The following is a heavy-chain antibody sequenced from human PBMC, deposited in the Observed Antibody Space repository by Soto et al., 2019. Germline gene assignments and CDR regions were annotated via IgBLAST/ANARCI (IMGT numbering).Heavy chain of an antibody. D-gene: IGHD1-1*01. CDR2: IFYTGRT. CDR3: TTMMGGGSYYCMDV. Sequence: SETLSLTCTVSGGSISSYYWSWIRQPPGKGLEWIGYIFYTGRTNYNPSLRSRVTISADTSKNQFSLRLTSLTAADTGVYYCTTMMGGGSYYCMDVWGKGTTVTVSS. V-gene: IGHV4-59*01. CDR1: GGSISSYY. J-gene: IGHJ6*04.